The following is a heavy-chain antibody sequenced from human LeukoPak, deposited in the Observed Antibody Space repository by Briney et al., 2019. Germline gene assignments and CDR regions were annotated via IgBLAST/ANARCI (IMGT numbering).Heavy chain of an antibody. Sequence: PGGSLRLSCAASGFTLDDYAMRWVRQAPGKGLEWVSLISGDGGSTYYADSVKGRFTISRDNSKNSLYLQMNSLRTEDTALYYCAKDWGAYYDSSGFYSGDFDYWGQGTLVTVSS. V-gene: IGHV3-43*02. CDR2: ISGDGGST. J-gene: IGHJ4*02. CDR3: AKDWGAYYDSSGFYSGDFDY. CDR1: GFTLDDYA. D-gene: IGHD3-22*01.